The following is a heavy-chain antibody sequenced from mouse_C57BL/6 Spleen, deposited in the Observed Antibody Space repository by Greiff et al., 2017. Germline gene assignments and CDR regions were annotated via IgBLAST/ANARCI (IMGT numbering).Heavy chain of an antibody. CDR1: GYAFSSSW. V-gene: IGHV1-82*01. Sequence: VQLQQSGPELVKPGASVKISCKASGYAFSSSWLNWVKQRPGKGLEGIGRIFPGDGDTNYNGKFKGKATLTADKSSRTAYMQLSRLTSEDSAVYFCAREKLGRGYFDYWGQGTTLTVSS. J-gene: IGHJ2*01. CDR3: AREKLGRGYFDY. D-gene: IGHD4-1*01. CDR2: IFPGDGDT.